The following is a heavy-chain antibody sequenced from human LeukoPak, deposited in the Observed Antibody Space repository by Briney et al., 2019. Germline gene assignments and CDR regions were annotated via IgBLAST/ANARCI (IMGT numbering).Heavy chain of an antibody. J-gene: IGHJ6*03. CDR2: MNPNSGNT. CDR1: GYTFTSYD. V-gene: IGHV1-8*03. CDR3: ARGSREDFWSGYYESANYYYYYMDV. D-gene: IGHD3-3*01. Sequence: GASVKVSCKASGYTFTSYDINWVRQATGQGLEWMGWMNPNSGNTGYAQKFQGRVTITRNTSISTAYMELSSLRPEDTAVYYCARGSREDFWSGYYESANYYYYYMDVWGKGTTVTVSS.